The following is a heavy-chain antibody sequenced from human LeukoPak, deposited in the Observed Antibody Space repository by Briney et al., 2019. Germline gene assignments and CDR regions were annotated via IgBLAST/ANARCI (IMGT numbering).Heavy chain of an antibody. J-gene: IGHJ4*02. D-gene: IGHD3-3*01. CDR1: GYTFTGYY. CDR3: ARDDYDFWSGYQPYLDY. V-gene: IGHV1-18*04. Sequence: ASVKVSCKASGYTFTGYYMHWVRQAPGQGLEWMGWISAYNGDANYAQKFQGRVTMTTDTSTSTAYMELRSLISGDTAVYYCARDDYDFWSGYQPYLDYWGQGTLVTVSS. CDR2: ISAYNGDA.